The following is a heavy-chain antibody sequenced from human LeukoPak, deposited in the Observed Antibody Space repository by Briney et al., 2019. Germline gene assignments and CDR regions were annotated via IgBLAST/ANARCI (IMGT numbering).Heavy chain of an antibody. Sequence: GGSLRLSCAASGFTFSSYAMSWVRQAPGKGLEWVSAISGSGGSTYYADSVKGRFTISRDNSKNTLYLQMNSLRAEDTAVYYCAKRETVLRFLEWLLYFDYWGQGTLVTVSS. CDR2: ISGSGGST. D-gene: IGHD3-3*01. CDR1: GFTFSSYA. J-gene: IGHJ4*02. V-gene: IGHV3-23*01. CDR3: AKRETVLRFLEWLLYFDY.